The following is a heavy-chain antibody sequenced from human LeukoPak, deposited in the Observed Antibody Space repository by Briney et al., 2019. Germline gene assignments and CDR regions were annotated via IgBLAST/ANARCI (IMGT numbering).Heavy chain of an antibody. CDR2: ISSGNTYI. D-gene: IGHD3-22*01. Sequence: GGSQRLSCAASGFTFSSYSMNWVRQAPGKGLEWVPSISSGNTYIYYADSVKGRFTISRDNAKNSLYLQMNSLRVEDTAVYYCARDLHYYDSSGYYGYWGQGTLVTVSS. CDR3: ARDLHYYDSSGYYGY. V-gene: IGHV3-21*01. J-gene: IGHJ4*02. CDR1: GFTFSSYS.